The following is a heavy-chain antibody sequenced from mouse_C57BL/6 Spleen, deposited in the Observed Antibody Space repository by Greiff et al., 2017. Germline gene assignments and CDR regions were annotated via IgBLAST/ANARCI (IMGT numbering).Heavy chain of an antibody. CDR3: ARDYYGSSYEYFDY. CDR2: ISDGGSYT. V-gene: IGHV5-4*01. Sequence: EVMLVESGGGLVKPGGSLKLSCAASGFTFSSYAMSWVRQTPEKRLEWVATISDGGSYTYYPDNVKGRFTISRDNAKNNLYLQMSHLKSEDTAMYYCARDYYGSSYEYFDYWGQGTTLTVSS. D-gene: IGHD1-1*01. J-gene: IGHJ2*01. CDR1: GFTFSSYA.